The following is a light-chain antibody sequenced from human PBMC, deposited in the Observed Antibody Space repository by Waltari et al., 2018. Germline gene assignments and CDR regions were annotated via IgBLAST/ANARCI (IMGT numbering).Light chain of an antibody. CDR2: KDN. CDR1: ALPKQY. J-gene: IGLJ3*02. V-gene: IGLV3-25*03. Sequence: SYELTQPPSVSVSPGQTARITCSGDALPKQYAYWYQQKPGQAPVLVTYKDNERPSGIPERFSGSSSGKTVTLTISGVQAEDEADYYCQSADSSGTYKVFGGGTKLTVL. CDR3: QSADSSGTYKV.